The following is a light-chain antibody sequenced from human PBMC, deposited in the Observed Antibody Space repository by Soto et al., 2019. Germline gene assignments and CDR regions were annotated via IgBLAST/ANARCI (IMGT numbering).Light chain of an antibody. CDR2: ITS. CDR1: QVISSR. J-gene: IGKJ5*01. Sequence: DIQMTQSPPSVSASVGDRVTITCRASQVISSRVAWYQQKPGKAPKLLISITSTLQSGVPSRFSGSGSGTDFTLTITSLQPEDVATYFCVQANSFPITFGQGTRLEI. CDR3: VQANSFPIT. V-gene: IGKV1-12*01.